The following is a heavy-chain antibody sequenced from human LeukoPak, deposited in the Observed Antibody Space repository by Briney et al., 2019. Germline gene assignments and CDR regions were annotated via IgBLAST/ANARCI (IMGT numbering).Heavy chain of an antibody. D-gene: IGHD4-17*01. J-gene: IGHJ4*02. CDR2: INHSGST. Sequence: PSETLSLTCAVYGGSFSGYYWSWIRQPPGKGLEWIGEINHSGSTNYNPSLKSRVTISVDTSKNQFSLKLSSVTAADTAVYYCARVGSTTVTPDYWGQGTLVTVSS. V-gene: IGHV4-34*01. CDR1: GGSFSGYY. CDR3: ARVGSTTVTPDY.